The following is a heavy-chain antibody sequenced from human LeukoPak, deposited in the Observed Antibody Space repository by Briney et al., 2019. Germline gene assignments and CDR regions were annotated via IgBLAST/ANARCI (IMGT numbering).Heavy chain of an antibody. V-gene: IGHV4-39*07. Sequence: SETLSLACTVSGGSISSSSYYWGWIRQPPGKGLEWIGNIYYSGSTYYNPSLKSRVTVSVDTSKNQFSLKLSSVTAADTAVYYCARLYYYYYYMDVWGKGTTVTVSS. CDR1: GGSISSSSYY. CDR3: ARLYYYYYYMDV. CDR2: IYYSGST. J-gene: IGHJ6*03.